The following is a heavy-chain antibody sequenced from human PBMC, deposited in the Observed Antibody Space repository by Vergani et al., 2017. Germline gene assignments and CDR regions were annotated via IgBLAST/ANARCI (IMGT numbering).Heavy chain of an antibody. CDR1: GASIRSSNYY. CDR2: IDYRGST. Sequence: QLQLQESGPGLVKPSATLSLTCSVSGASIRSSNYYWGWIRQPPGKGLEWITRIDYRGSTYYNPFLKSRVTISVDTSKNQFSLKRSSVTAADTAVYFCARHSTVEWLVKLGWIDPWGQGSLVTVSS. V-gene: IGHV4-39*01. J-gene: IGHJ5*02. CDR3: ARHSTVEWLVKLGWIDP. D-gene: IGHD6-19*01.